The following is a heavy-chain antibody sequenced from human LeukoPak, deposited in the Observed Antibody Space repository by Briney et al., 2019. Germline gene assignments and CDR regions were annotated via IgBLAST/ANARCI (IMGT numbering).Heavy chain of an antibody. J-gene: IGHJ6*03. CDR2: ISSSSSYI. D-gene: IGHD3-10*01. CDR3: ARMDGSGSYHFYYYYYMDV. CDR1: GFTFSSYT. V-gene: IGHV3-21*01. Sequence: PGGSLRLSCAASGFTFSSYTMKWVRQAPGKGLEWVSSISSSSSYIYYADSVKGRFTISRDNAKNSLYLQMNSLRAEDTAVYYCARMDGSGSYHFYYYYYMDVWGKGTTVTISS.